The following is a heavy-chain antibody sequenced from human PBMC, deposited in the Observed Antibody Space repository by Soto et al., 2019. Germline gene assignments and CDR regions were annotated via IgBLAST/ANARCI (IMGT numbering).Heavy chain of an antibody. D-gene: IGHD2-15*01. CDR2: IKYDGSQK. J-gene: IGHJ4*02. V-gene: IGHV3-7*05. CDR1: GFTFDDYW. Sequence: EVRLVESGGGLVQSGGSLRLSCVGSGFTFDDYWMGWVRQAPGKGLEWVGNIKYDGSQKFYVDSLKGRFTISIDNAKKSLYLQMTSLRDEDTAVYYCAAWPRSHWYDYWGQGTLVTVSS. CDR3: AAWPRSHWYDY.